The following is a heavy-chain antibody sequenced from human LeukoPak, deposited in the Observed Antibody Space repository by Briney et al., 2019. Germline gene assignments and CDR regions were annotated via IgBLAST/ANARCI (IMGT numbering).Heavy chain of an antibody. CDR3: ARGPTYYYDSSGYLDY. CDR1: GFTFSSYA. J-gene: IGHJ4*02. D-gene: IGHD3-22*01. Sequence: GRSLRLSCAASGFTFSSYAMHWVRQAPGEGLEWVAVISYDGSNKYYADSVKGRFTISRDNSKNTLYLQMHSLRAADTAVYYCARGPTYYYDSSGYLDYWGQGTLVTVSS. CDR2: ISYDGSNK. V-gene: IGHV3-30*01.